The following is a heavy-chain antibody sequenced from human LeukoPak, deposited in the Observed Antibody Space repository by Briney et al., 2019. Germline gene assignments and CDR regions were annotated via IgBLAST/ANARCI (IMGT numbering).Heavy chain of an antibody. CDR2: IHYSGST. CDR1: GYSISSSYY. Sequence: SETLSLTCTVSGYSISSSYYWSWIRQPPGKGLQWIGYIHYSGSTNYNPSLKSRVTISVNMSKNQFSLRLSSVTAADTAVYYCARTTEGGYTYDYFYYYYMDVWGKGTTVTISS. V-gene: IGHV4-61*01. CDR3: ARTTEGGYTYDYFYYYYMDV. D-gene: IGHD5-18*01. J-gene: IGHJ6*03.